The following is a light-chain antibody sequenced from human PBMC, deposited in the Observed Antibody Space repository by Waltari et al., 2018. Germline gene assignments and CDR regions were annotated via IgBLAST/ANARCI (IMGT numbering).Light chain of an antibody. Sequence: QSVLTQPPSVSGAPGQRVTISCTGSSSNIGARDGVHWYQQLPGTAPRLLIYGNNSRPSGVPDRFAGSKSGTSASLAITGLQAEDEADYYCQSYDGSHVVFGGGTKLTVL. CDR1: SSNIGARDG. V-gene: IGLV1-40*01. CDR2: GNN. CDR3: QSYDGSHVV. J-gene: IGLJ2*01.